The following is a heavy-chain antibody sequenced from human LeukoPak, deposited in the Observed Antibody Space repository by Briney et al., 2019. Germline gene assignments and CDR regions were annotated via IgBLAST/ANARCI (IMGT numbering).Heavy chain of an antibody. CDR1: GYTFTSYD. D-gene: IGHD6-13*01. J-gene: IGHJ4*02. Sequence: ASVKVSCKASGYTFTSYDINWVRQAPGQGLEWMGWMNPNSGNTGYAQKFQGRVTMTRNTSISTAYMELSSLRSEDTAVYYCARGLDSGSSWWIFDYWGQGTLVTVSS. CDR2: MNPNSGNT. V-gene: IGHV1-8*01. CDR3: ARGLDSGSSWWIFDY.